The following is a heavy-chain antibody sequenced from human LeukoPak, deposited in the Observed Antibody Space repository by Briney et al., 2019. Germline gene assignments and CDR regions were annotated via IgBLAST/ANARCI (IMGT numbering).Heavy chain of an antibody. CDR3: ARARKQFGYYYGMDV. D-gene: IGHD3-10*01. Sequence: PSETLSLTCTVSGDSISNYYWSWIRQPPGKGLEWIGYFYYSGSTKYSPSLKSRVTISVDTSKNQFSLKLSSVTAADTAVYYCARARKQFGYYYGMDVWGQGTTVTVSS. V-gene: IGHV4-59*12. CDR2: FYYSGST. CDR1: GDSISNYY. J-gene: IGHJ6*02.